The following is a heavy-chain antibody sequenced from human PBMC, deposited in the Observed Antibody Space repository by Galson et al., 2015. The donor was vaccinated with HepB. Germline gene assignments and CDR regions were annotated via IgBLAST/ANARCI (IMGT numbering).Heavy chain of an antibody. D-gene: IGHD3-10*01. CDR3: ARARGGYYGSGRGAFDI. J-gene: IGHJ3*02. CDR2: IYSGGST. CDR1: GFTVSSNH. Sequence: SLRLSCAASGFTVSSNHMSWVRQAPGKGLEWVSVIYSGGSTYYADSVKGRFTISRHNSKNTLYLQMNSLRAEDTAVYYCARARGGYYGSGRGAFDIWGQGTMVTVSS. V-gene: IGHV3-53*04.